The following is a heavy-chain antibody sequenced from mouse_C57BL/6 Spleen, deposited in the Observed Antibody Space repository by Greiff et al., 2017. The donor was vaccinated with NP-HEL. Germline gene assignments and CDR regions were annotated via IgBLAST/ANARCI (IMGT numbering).Heavy chain of an antibody. CDR3: ASRTGTGLDY. CDR2: ISSGSSTI. Sequence: EVMLVESGGGLVKPGGSLKLSCAASGFTFSDYGMHWVRQAPEKGLEWVAYISSGSSTIYYADTVKGRFTISRDNAKNTLFLQMTSLRSEDTAMYYCASRTGTGLDYWGQGTTLTVSS. J-gene: IGHJ2*01. D-gene: IGHD4-1*01. CDR1: GFTFSDYG. V-gene: IGHV5-17*01.